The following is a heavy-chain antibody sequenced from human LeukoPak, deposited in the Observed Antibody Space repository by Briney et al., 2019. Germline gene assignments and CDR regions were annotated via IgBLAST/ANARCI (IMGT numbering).Heavy chain of an antibody. J-gene: IGHJ3*02. CDR3: ARGSSATTFAFDI. CDR2: IYYSGST. CDR1: GGSVSSGSYY. Sequence: SETLSLTCTVSGGSVSSGSYYWSWIRQPPGKGLEWIGYIYYSGSTNYNPSLKSRVTISVDTSKNQFSLRLSSVTAADTAVYYCARGSSATTFAFDIWGQGTMVTVSS. V-gene: IGHV4-61*01. D-gene: IGHD2-2*01.